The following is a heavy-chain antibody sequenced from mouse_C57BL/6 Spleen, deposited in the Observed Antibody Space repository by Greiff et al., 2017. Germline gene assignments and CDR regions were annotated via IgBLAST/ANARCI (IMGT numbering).Heavy chain of an antibody. CDR1: GYAFSSYW. V-gene: IGHV1-80*01. CDR2: IYPGDGDT. CDR3: ARDYGSSSYYYDMDY. Sequence: QVQLQQSGAELVKPGASVKISCKASGYAFSSYWMNWVKQRPGKGLEWIGQIYPGDGDTNYNGKFKGKATLTADKSSSTAYMHLSSLTSEDSPFYFCARDYGSSSYYYDMDYWGQGTSVTVSS. D-gene: IGHD1-1*01. J-gene: IGHJ4*01.